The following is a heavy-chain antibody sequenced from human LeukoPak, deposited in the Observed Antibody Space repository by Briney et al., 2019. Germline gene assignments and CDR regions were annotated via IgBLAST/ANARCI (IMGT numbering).Heavy chain of an antibody. CDR3: ARDGDDFWSGYPPYLGY. V-gene: IGHV1-18*01. Sequence: ASVKVSCKASGYTFTSYGISWVRQAPGQGLEWMGWISAYNGNTNHAQKLQGRVTMTTDTSTSTAYMELRSLRSDDTAVYYCARDGDDFWSGYPPYLGYWGQGTLVTVSS. J-gene: IGHJ4*02. CDR2: ISAYNGNT. CDR1: GYTFTSYG. D-gene: IGHD3-3*01.